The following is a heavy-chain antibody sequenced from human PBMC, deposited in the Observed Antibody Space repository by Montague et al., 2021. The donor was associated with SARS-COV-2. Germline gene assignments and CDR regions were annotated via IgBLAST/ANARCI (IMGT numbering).Heavy chain of an antibody. CDR2: INHSGST. J-gene: IGHJ6*02. V-gene: IGHV4-34*01. D-gene: IGHD4-11*01. CDR3: ARGITVTSLFYYYYGMDV. CDR1: GGSFSGYY. Sequence: SETLSLTCAVYGGSFSGYYWSWIRQPPGKGLEWIGEINHSGSTNYNPSLKSRVTISVDTSKNQFSLKLSSVTAADTAVYYCARGITVTSLFYYYYGMDVWGQGTTVTVSS.